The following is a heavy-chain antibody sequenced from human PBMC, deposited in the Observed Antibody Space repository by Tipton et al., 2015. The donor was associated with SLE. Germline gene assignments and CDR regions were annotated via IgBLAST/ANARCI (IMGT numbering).Heavy chain of an antibody. J-gene: IGHJ6*03. V-gene: IGHV3-48*03. CDR2: ISSSGSTI. D-gene: IGHD6-13*01. CDR1: GFTLSSYE. Sequence: SLRLSCAASGFTLSSYEMNWVRQAPGKGLEWVSYISSSGSTIYYADSVKGRITISRDNAKNSLYLQMNSLRAEDTAVYYCAKERAAADYYYMDVWGKGTTVTVSS. CDR3: AKERAAADYYYMDV.